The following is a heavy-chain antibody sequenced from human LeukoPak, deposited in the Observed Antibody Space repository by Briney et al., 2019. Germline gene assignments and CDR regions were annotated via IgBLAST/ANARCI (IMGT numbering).Heavy chain of an antibody. Sequence: GGSLRLSCAASGFTLIDYMSWIRQTPGKGLEWVSYISGDGTIIYYADSVRGRFTISRDNAKNSLYLQINSLRAEVTAVYYCARDFYNGGHDVWGQGTLVTVSS. CDR3: ARDFYNGGHDV. V-gene: IGHV3-11*01. CDR1: GFTLIDY. D-gene: IGHD3-10*01. CDR2: ISGDGTII. J-gene: IGHJ3*01.